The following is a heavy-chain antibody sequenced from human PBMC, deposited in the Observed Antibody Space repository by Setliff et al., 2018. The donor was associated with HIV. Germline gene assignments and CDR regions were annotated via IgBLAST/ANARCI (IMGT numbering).Heavy chain of an antibody. J-gene: IGHJ1*01. Sequence: DYYMTWIRQTPGKGLEWISYISASGASTDYADSVRGRFTISRDNADNSLYLQMTGLRVEDTAVYYCAAQGVLWGQGTLVTVSS. CDR3: AAQGVL. CDR1: DYY. D-gene: IGHD2-8*01. V-gene: IGHV3-11*04. CDR2: ISASGAST.